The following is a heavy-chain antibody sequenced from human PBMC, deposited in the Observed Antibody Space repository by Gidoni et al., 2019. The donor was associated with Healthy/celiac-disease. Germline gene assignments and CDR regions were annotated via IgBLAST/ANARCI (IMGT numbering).Heavy chain of an antibody. D-gene: IGHD4-17*01. CDR3: AKVKGATVVTPPYYMDV. CDR2: ISGSGGST. J-gene: IGHJ6*03. V-gene: IGHV3-23*01. CDR1: GFTFSSYA. Sequence: EVQLLESGGGLVQPGGSLRLSCAASGFTFSSYAMGWVRQAPGKGLGWVSAISGSGGSTYYADSVKGRFTSSRDNSKNTLYLQMNSLRAEDTAVYYCAKVKGATVVTPPYYMDVWGKGTTVTVSS.